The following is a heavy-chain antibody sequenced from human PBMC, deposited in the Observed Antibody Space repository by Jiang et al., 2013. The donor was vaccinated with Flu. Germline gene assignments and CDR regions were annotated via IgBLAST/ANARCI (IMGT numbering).Heavy chain of an antibody. CDR3: ATAEEGWFDP. Sequence: AEVKKPGESLRISCRGSGHNFTSYWINWVRQMPGKGLEWMGRIDPSDSYTNYSPSFQGHVTISADKSISTVYLQWSSLKASDTAMYYCATAEEGWFDPWGQGTLVTVSS. D-gene: IGHD6-13*01. CDR1: GHNFTSYW. V-gene: IGHV5-10-1*01. CDR2: IDPSDSYT. J-gene: IGHJ5*02.